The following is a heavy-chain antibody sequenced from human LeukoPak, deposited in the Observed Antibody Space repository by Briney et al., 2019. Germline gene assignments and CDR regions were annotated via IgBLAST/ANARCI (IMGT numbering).Heavy chain of an antibody. CDR2: ISAYNGNT. CDR3: ARGGRYYDILTGFSNRYYFDY. CDR1: GYTFTSYG. D-gene: IGHD3-9*01. V-gene: IGHV1-18*01. J-gene: IGHJ4*02. Sequence: GASVKVSRKASGYTFTSYGISWVRQAPGQGLEWMGWISAYNGNTNYAQKLQGRVTMTTDTSTSTAYMELRSLRSDDTAVYYCARGGRYYDILTGFSNRYYFDYWAQGTLVTVSS.